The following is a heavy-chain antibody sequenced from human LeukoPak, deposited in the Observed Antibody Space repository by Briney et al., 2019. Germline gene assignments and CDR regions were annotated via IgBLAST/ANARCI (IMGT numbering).Heavy chain of an antibody. Sequence: SVKVSCKASGGTFGIYAVSWVRQAPGQGLQWMGGIIPMFNSPNYAQKFQGRVTFTADRSMSTAYMELSSLTSDDTAVYYCARCFLSSNYYFYYMDVWGKGTTVTISS. V-gene: IGHV1-69*06. J-gene: IGHJ6*03. CDR2: IIPMFNSP. CDR3: ARCFLSSNYYFYYMDV. CDR1: GGTFGIYA. D-gene: IGHD3-3*01.